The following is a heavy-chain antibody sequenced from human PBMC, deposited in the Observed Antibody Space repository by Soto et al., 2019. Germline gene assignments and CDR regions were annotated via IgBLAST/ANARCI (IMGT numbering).Heavy chain of an antibody. CDR1: GFTFSSYW. CDR3: VRARLLGYSYGPV. Sequence: PGGSLRLSCEASGFTFSSYWMSWVRQAPGKGLEWVANVRQDGSQKYLVDSVKGRFTISRDNAKSTLYLQMNSLRAEDTAVYYCVRARLLGYSYGPVWGQGTLVTVSS. V-gene: IGHV3-7*01. J-gene: IGHJ4*02. D-gene: IGHD5-18*01. CDR2: VRQDGSQK.